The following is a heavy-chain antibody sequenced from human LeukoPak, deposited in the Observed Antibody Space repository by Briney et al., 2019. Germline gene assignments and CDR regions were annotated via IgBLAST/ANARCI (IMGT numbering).Heavy chain of an antibody. Sequence: PGGSLRLSCAASGFTFSDYYMSWIRQAPGKGLEWVSYISSSGSTIYYADSVKGRFTISRDNAKNSLYLQMNSLRAEDTAVYYCSREGSRVTDGNYYYHRDVGEKGPTATASS. J-gene: IGHJ6*03. CDR1: GFTFSDYY. CDR3: SREGSRVTDGNYYYHRDV. V-gene: IGHV3-11*01. D-gene: IGHD4-17*01. CDR2: ISSSGSTI.